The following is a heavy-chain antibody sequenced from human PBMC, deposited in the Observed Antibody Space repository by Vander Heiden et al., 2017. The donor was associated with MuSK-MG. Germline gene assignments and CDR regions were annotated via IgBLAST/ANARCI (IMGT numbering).Heavy chain of an antibody. CDR3: TRAQRSIAAAGPPRGDDY. V-gene: IGHV3-49*05. CDR2: IRSKAYGGTT. CDR1: GFTFGDYA. D-gene: IGHD6-13*01. Sequence: EVRLVESGGGLVKPGRSLRLSCTASGFTFGDYAMSWFRQAPGKGLEWLCFIRSKAYGGTTEYAASVKGRFTISRDDSKSIAYLQMNSLKTEDTAVYYCTRAQRSIAAAGPPRGDDYWGQGTLVTVSS. J-gene: IGHJ4*02.